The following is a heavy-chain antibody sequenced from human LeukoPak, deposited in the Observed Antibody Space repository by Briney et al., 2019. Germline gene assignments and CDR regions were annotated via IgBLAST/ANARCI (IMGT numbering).Heavy chain of an antibody. CDR3: ARGPYSSSWYDFDY. J-gene: IGHJ4*02. D-gene: IGHD6-13*01. CDR1: GGSISSYY. V-gene: IGHV4-59*01. Sequence: SETLSLTCTVSGGSISSYYWSWIRQPPGKGLEWIGYIYYSGSTNYNPSLKSRVTISVDTSKNQFSLKPSSVTAADTAVYYCARGPYSSSWYDFDYWGQGTLVTVSS. CDR2: IYYSGST.